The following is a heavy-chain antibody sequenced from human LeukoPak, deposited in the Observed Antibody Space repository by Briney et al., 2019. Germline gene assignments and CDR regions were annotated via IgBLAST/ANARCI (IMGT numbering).Heavy chain of an antibody. D-gene: IGHD5-18*01. CDR2: ISSSSSYI. Sequence: AGGSLRLSCAASGFTFSSYSMNWVRQAPGKGLEWVSSISSSSSYIYYADSVKGRFTISRDNAKNSLYLQMNSLRAEDTAVYYCARDYSGYSYGWNKNAWNIPDSWFDPWGQGTLVTVSS. J-gene: IGHJ5*02. CDR3: ARDYSGYSYGWNKNAWNIPDSWFDP. V-gene: IGHV3-21*01. CDR1: GFTFSSYS.